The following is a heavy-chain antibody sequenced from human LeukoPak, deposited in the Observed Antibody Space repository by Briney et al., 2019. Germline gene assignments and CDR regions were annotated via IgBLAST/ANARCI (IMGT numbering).Heavy chain of an antibody. V-gene: IGHV3-23*01. CDR2: ISGSGSSA. CDR1: GFTFNRFA. Sequence: GGSLRLSCVASGFTFNRFAMNWVRQAPGKGLEWVSGISGSGSSAYYAESVKGRSTISRDNSKNTLFLQMDSLRAEDTAVYYCAPLPSMSIYYNMDVWGKGTTVTVSS. CDR3: APLPSMSIYYNMDV. J-gene: IGHJ6*03. D-gene: IGHD2-8*01.